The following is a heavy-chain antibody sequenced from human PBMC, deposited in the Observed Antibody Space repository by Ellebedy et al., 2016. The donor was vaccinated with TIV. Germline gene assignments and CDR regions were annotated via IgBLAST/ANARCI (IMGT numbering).Heavy chain of an antibody. CDR3: ATGGEWDVGY. J-gene: IGHJ4*02. CDR1: GFSFSNAW. D-gene: IGHD1-26*01. CDR2: IKSKTDGGTT. V-gene: IGHV3-15*01. Sequence: GESLKISXAASGFSFSNAWMTWVRQAPGKGLEWVGRIKSKTDGGTTEYAAPVKGRFTISRDDSKHTLYLQMNSLKTEDTAVFYCATGGEWDVGYWGQGTLVTVSS.